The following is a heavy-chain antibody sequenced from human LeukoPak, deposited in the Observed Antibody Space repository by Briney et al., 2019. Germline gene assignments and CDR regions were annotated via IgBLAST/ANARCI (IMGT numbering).Heavy chain of an antibody. Sequence: GGSLRLSCAAAGFTFSSYEMNWVRQAPGKGLEWVSYISAGNTIYYAASVKGRFTVSRNNAKNSVFLQMNSLRAEDTAIYYCARNGYGSGWHYFDYWGQGTPVTVSS. CDR2: ISAGNTI. V-gene: IGHV3-48*03. CDR1: GFTFSSYE. CDR3: ARNGYGSGWHYFDY. J-gene: IGHJ4*02. D-gene: IGHD6-19*01.